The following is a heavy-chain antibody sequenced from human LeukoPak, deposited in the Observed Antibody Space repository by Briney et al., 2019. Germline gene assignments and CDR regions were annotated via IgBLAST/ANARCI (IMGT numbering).Heavy chain of an antibody. Sequence: GGSLRLSCAASGLTFKNYVMSWVRQAPGKGLEWVSAISGSGDSTYYADSVQGRFTISRDNFKNTLYLQMNSLRAEDTAVYYCAKDHTWEPTPQYFDYWGQGTLVTVSP. V-gene: IGHV3-23*01. CDR2: ISGSGDST. CDR3: AKDHTWEPTPQYFDY. D-gene: IGHD1-14*01. J-gene: IGHJ4*02. CDR1: GLTFKNYV.